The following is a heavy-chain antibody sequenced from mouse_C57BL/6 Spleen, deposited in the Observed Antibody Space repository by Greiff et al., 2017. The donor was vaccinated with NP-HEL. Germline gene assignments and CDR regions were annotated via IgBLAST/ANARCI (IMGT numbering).Heavy chain of an antibody. J-gene: IGHJ4*01. V-gene: IGHV2-4*01. CDR1: GFSLTSYG. CDR3: AKSNEAMDY. Sequence: VQLQESGPGLVQPSPSLSISCTASGFSLTSYGVHWVRQPPGKGLEWLGVFWSGGSTVYYAAFISRQCISKDNSKSQVFFKMNILQAYDTAIYYCAKSNEAMDYWGQGTSVTVSS. CDR2: FWSGGST.